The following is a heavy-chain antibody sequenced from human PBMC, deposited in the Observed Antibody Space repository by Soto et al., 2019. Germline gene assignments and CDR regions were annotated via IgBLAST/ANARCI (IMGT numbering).Heavy chain of an antibody. Sequence: GASVKVSCKASGYTFTSYGISWVRQAPGQGLEWMGWISAYNGNTNYAQKLQGRVTMTTDTSTSTAYMELRSLRSDDTAVYYCAREIVATIGTDAFDIWGQGTMVTVSS. D-gene: IGHD5-12*01. CDR1: GYTFTSYG. CDR3: AREIVATIGTDAFDI. J-gene: IGHJ3*02. CDR2: ISAYNGNT. V-gene: IGHV1-18*01.